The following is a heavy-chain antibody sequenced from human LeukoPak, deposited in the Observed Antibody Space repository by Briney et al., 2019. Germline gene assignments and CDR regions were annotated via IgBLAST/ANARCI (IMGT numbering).Heavy chain of an antibody. CDR1: GYTFTSYA. D-gene: IGHD1-20*01. V-gene: IGHV1-3*01. CDR2: INAGNGNT. J-gene: IGHJ6*02. CDR3: ATNNWNDVGFYYYGMDV. Sequence: ASVTVPRNASGYTFTSYAMHWVRQPPAQRLEWMGWINAGNGNTKYSQKFQGRVTITRDTSASTAYMELSSLRSEDTAVYYCATNNWNDVGFYYYGMDVWGQGTTVTVSS.